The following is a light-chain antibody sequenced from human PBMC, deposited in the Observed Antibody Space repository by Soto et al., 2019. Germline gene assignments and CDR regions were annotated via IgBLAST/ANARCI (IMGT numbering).Light chain of an antibody. J-gene: IGLJ1*01. CDR3: SSYAGSNYV. CDR1: SSDVGGYIY. CDR2: EVN. Sequence: QSALTQPPSASGSPGQSVTISCTGNSSDVGGYIYVSWYQQHPGKVPKLMIYEVNKRPSGVPDRFSGSRSGNTASLTVSGLQTEDEADYYCSSYAGSNYVFGTGTKVTVL. V-gene: IGLV2-8*01.